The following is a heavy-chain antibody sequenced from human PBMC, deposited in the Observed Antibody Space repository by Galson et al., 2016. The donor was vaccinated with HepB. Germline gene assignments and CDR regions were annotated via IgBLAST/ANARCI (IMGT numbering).Heavy chain of an antibody. V-gene: IGHV4-59*01. CDR2: NYNNDNK. D-gene: IGHD1-26*01. Sequence: SETLSLTCSVSGGPIDSYYWTWIRQPPGKGLEWIGFNYNNDNKNYNPSLKSRVTISLDTSARQFSLILRSVTAADTAIYYCARFTELLGYFGMDVWGQGTTVIVSS. CDR1: GGPIDSYY. J-gene: IGHJ6*02. CDR3: ARFTELLGYFGMDV.